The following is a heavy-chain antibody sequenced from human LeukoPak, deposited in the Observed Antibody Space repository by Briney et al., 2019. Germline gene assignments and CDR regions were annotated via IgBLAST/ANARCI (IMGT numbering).Heavy chain of an antibody. CDR1: GFTFSSYA. D-gene: IGHD6-19*01. Sequence: AGGSLRLSCAASGFTFSSYAMSWVRQAPGKGLEWVSDISGSGGSTYYADSVKGRFTISRDNPKNTLYLQMNSLRAEDTAVYYCAKTVPGIAVAGYDYWGQGTLVTVSS. CDR2: ISGSGGST. J-gene: IGHJ4*02. V-gene: IGHV3-23*01. CDR3: AKTVPGIAVAGYDY.